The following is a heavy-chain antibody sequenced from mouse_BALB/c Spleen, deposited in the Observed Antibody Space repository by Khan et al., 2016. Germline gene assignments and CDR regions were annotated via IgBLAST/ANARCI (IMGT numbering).Heavy chain of an antibody. CDR3: ARWVYGSSYAMDY. J-gene: IGHJ4*01. D-gene: IGHD1-1*01. V-gene: IGHV14-3*02. Sequence: VQLQQSGAELVKPGASVKLSCTASGFNIKDTYMHWVKQRPEQGLEWIGRIDPANGNTKYDPKFQGKATITADTSSNTAYLQLSSLTSEDTAVYYCARWVYGSSYAMDYWGQGTSVTVSS. CDR1: GFNIKDTY. CDR2: IDPANGNT.